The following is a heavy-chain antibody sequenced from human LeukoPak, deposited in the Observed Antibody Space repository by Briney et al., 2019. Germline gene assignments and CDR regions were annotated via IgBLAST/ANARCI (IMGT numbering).Heavy chain of an antibody. Sequence: PGGSLRLSCAASGFTFSSYGMHWVRQAPGKGLEWVAVISYDGSNKYYADSVKGRFTISRDNSKNTLYLQMNSLRAEDTAVYYCAKDRTHLYYYDSSGYLDYWGQGTLVTVSS. D-gene: IGHD3-22*01. J-gene: IGHJ4*02. CDR1: GFTFSSYG. CDR3: AKDRTHLYYYDSSGYLDY. CDR2: ISYDGSNK. V-gene: IGHV3-30*18.